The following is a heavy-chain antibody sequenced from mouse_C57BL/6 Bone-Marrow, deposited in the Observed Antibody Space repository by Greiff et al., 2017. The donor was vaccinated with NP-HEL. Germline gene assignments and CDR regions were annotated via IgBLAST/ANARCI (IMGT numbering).Heavy chain of an antibody. V-gene: IGHV1-63*01. CDR3: AREGSSYYYAMDY. CDR1: GYTFTNYW. CDR2: IYPGGGYT. Sequence: VQLQESGAELVRPGTSVKMSCKASGYTFTNYWIGWAKQRPGHGLEWIGDIYPGGGYTNYNEKFKGQATLTADKSSSTAYMQFSSLTSEDSAIYYCAREGSSYYYAMDYWGQGTSVTGSS. D-gene: IGHD1-3*01. J-gene: IGHJ4*01.